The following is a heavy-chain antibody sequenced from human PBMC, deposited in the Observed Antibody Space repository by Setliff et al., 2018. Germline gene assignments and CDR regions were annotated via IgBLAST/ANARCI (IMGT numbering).Heavy chain of an antibody. Sequence: GGSLRLSCAASGFTFSDYYMGWIRQAPGKGLEWVSHISMSGSNIYYADSVKGRFAISRDNAKNSLYLQMNSLRVEDTAVYYYARDGGEYWGQGTLVTVSS. CDR1: GFTFSDYY. CDR2: ISMSGSNI. D-gene: IGHD3-3*01. J-gene: IGHJ4*02. CDR3: ARDGGEY. V-gene: IGHV3-11*04.